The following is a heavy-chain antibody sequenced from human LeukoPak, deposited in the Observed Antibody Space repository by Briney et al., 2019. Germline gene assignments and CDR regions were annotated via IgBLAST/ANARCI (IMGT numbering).Heavy chain of an antibody. D-gene: IGHD4-17*01. V-gene: IGHV4-59*01. CDR2: IYYSGST. CDR3: ARAGDYGNFQH. CDR1: GGSFSGYY. J-gene: IGHJ1*01. Sequence: PSETLSLTCAVYGGSFSGYYWSWIRQPPGKGLEWIGYIYYSGSTNYNPSLKSRVTISVDTSKNQFSLKLSSVTAADTAVYYCARAGDYGNFQHWGQGTLVTVSS.